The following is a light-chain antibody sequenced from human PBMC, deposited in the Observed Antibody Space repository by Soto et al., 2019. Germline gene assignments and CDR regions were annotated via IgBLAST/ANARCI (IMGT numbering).Light chain of an antibody. CDR3: QQYDSSPPSIT. CDR1: QSVTRSY. Sequence: EIVLTQSPGTPSLSPGERATLSCRASQSVTRSYLAWYQQKPGQAPRLLIYGTTSRATGTPDRFSGSGSGTDFTLTINRLEPEDFAVYYCQQYDSSPPSITFGQGTRLEIK. CDR2: GTT. V-gene: IGKV3-20*01. J-gene: IGKJ5*01.